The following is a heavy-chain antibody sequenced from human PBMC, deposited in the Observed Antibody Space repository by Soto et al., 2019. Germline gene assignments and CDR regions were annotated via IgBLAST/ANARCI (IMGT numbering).Heavy chain of an antibody. CDR1: GYTFTGYY. CDR2: INPNSGGT. D-gene: IGHD5-18*01. V-gene: IGHV1-2*04. CDR3: ASDHTHEWIRLRSSRGGYYYYCYGMDV. Sequence: ASVKVSCKASGYTFTGYYMNWVRQAPGQGLEWMGWINPNSGGTNYAQKFQGWVTITRDTSISTAYMELSRLRSDDTAVYYCASDHTHEWIRLRSSRGGYYYYCYGMDVWGQGTTVTVSS. J-gene: IGHJ6*02.